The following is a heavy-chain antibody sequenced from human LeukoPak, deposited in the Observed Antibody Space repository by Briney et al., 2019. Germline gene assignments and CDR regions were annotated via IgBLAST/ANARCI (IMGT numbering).Heavy chain of an antibody. CDR2: IYYSGST. Sequence: PSETLSLTCTVSGGSISSSSYYWGWIRQPPGKGLEWIGSIYYSGSTYYNPSLKSRVTISVDTSKNQFSLKLSSVTAADTAVYYCARAPRDYYDSSGYCWIHWGQGTLVTVSS. D-gene: IGHD3-22*01. J-gene: IGHJ4*02. V-gene: IGHV4-39*07. CDR3: ARAPRDYYDSSGYCWIH. CDR1: GGSISSSSYY.